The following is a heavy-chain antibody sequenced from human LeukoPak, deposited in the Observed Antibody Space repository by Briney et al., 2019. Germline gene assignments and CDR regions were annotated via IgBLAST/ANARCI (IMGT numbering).Heavy chain of an antibody. Sequence: SETLSLTCTVSGGSVSSGNSYWSWVRQPPGKGLEWIGYIYYSGSTNYNPSLKSRVTISVDASENQFSLKLNSVTAADTAVYYCARDRYLLVGDYYGMDVWGQGTTVTVSS. CDR3: ARDRYLLVGDYYGMDV. J-gene: IGHJ6*02. CDR2: IYYSGST. CDR1: GGSVSSGNSY. V-gene: IGHV4-61*01. D-gene: IGHD2-8*02.